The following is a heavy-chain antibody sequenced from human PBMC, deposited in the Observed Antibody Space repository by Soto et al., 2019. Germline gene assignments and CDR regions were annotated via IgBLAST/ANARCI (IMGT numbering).Heavy chain of an antibody. CDR1: GYSFTSYW. D-gene: IGHD3-10*01. J-gene: IGHJ6*02. CDR2: IYPGDSDT. Sequence: GESLKISCKGSGYSFTSYWIGWVRQMPGKGLEWMGIIYPGDSDTRYSPSFQGQVTISADKSISTAYLQWSSLKASDTAMYYCARSMVRGDYYCNGMDVWGQGTTVTVSS. V-gene: IGHV5-51*01. CDR3: ARSMVRGDYYCNGMDV.